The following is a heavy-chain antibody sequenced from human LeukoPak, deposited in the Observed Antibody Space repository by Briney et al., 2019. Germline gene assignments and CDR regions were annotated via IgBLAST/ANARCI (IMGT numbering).Heavy chain of an antibody. CDR3: ARDNRRTDAFDI. CDR1: GYTFTSYD. J-gene: IGHJ3*02. Sequence: GASEKVSCKASGYTFTSYDINRVRQATGQGLERMGWMNPNSGNTGYAQKIQGRVTMTRNTSISTAYMELSSLRSEDTAVYYCARDNRRTDAFDIWGQGTMVTVSS. D-gene: IGHD1-1*01. V-gene: IGHV1-8*01. CDR2: MNPNSGNT.